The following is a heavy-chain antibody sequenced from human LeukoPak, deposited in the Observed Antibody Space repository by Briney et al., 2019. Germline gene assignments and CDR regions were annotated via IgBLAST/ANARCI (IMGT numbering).Heavy chain of an antibody. D-gene: IGHD2-2*01. CDR1: GFTFSSYE. Sequence: GGSLLLSCAASGFTFSSYEMNWVRQAPGKGREGVSYISSSDNTIYYADSGKGRFTISRDNAKNSLYLQMNSLRAEDTAVYYCARGRGYCSSTRCYVDYWGQGTLVTVSS. CDR2: ISSSDNTI. CDR3: ARGRGYCSSTRCYVDY. V-gene: IGHV3-48*03. J-gene: IGHJ4*02.